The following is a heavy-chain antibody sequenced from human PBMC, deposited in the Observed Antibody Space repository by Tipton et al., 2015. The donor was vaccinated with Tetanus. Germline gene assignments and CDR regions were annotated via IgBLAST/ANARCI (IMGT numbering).Heavy chain of an antibody. CDR2: IFYSGNS. D-gene: IGHD3-16*01. J-gene: IGHJ4*02. CDR1: GGSLRSGDYQ. Sequence: TLSLTCSVSGGSLRSGDYQWNWIRQPPGKGLEWIGDIFYSGNSIPNPSFRSRVTMSADTSRTLFSLTLMSVTAADTAVYFCARGLIDDFLGSRIYFDSWGPGTLVTVSS. V-gene: IGHV4-61*08. CDR3: ARGLIDDFLGSRIYFDS.